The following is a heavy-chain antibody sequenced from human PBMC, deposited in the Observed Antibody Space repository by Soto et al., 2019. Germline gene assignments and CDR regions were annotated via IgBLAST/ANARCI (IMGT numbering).Heavy chain of an antibody. CDR3: ARDRGSLTTGDGTFDI. J-gene: IGHJ3*02. CDR1: GGSFSTYY. D-gene: IGHD4-17*01. Sequence: SATLSLTCTVSGGSFSTYYWSWIRQPPGKGLEWIGYVSYSGTTNYSPSLKSRVTISLDTSKNEFSLKLRSATAADTAVYYCARDRGSLTTGDGTFDIWGPGTMVTVSS. CDR2: VSYSGTT. V-gene: IGHV4-59*01.